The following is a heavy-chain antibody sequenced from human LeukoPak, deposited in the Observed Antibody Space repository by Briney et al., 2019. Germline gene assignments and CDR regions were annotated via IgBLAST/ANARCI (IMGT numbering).Heavy chain of an antibody. CDR3: ARVATGYCSGGSCYPTIPDY. D-gene: IGHD2-15*01. CDR2: IYYSGST. V-gene: IGHV4-34*01. CDR1: GGSFSGYY. J-gene: IGHJ4*02. Sequence: SETLSLTCAVYGGSFSGYYWSWIRQPPGKGLEWIGSIYYSGSTYYNPSLKSRVTISVDTSKNQFSLKLSSVTAADTAVYYCARVATGYCSGGSCYPTIPDYWGQGTLVTVSS.